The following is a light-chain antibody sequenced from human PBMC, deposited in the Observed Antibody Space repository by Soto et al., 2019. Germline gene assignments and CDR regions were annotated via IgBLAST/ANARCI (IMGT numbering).Light chain of an antibody. CDR3: QQSHRTPWT. Sequence: IQMPPSPFFLSASVRVRVPFSLRASQSINKDLNWYQQKPGKAPKLLIYATSTLQSGVPSRFSGSGSGTDFALTISSLQPEDSATYSCQQSHRTPWTFGQGTKVDI. CDR2: ATS. J-gene: IGKJ1*01. CDR1: QSINKD. V-gene: IGKV1-39*01.